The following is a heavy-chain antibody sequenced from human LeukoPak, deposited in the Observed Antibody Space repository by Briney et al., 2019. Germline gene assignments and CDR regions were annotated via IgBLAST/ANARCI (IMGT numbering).Heavy chain of an antibody. CDR3: ARTSTGFDY. D-gene: IGHD2-8*02. Sequence: GGSLRLSCAASGFTFSSYGMHWVRQAPGKGLEWVAVISYDGSNKYYADSVKGRFTISRDNAKSSLYLQMNSLRAEDTAVYYCARTSTGFDYWGQGTLVTVSS. CDR1: GFTFSSYG. CDR2: ISYDGSNK. J-gene: IGHJ4*02. V-gene: IGHV3-33*05.